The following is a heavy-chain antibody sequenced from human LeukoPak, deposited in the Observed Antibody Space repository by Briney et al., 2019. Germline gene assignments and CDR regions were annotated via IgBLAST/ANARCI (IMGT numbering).Heavy chain of an antibody. D-gene: IGHD2-2*01. CDR2: ISSSGSYI. CDR3: ARGSYQLPPTWFDP. CDR1: GFTFSSYS. J-gene: IGHJ5*02. V-gene: IGHV3-21*01. Sequence: GGSLRLSCAASGFTFSSYSMNWVRQAPGKGLEWVSSISSSGSYIYYADSVKGRFTISRDNAKNSLYLQMNSLRAEDTAVYYCARGSYQLPPTWFDPWGQGTLVTVSS.